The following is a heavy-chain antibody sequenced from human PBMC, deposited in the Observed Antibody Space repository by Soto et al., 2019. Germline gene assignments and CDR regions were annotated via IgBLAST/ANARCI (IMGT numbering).Heavy chain of an antibody. J-gene: IGHJ4*02. CDR3: ATGLFPLYCSSTSCPTDY. D-gene: IGHD2-2*01. Sequence: ASVKVSFTASGYTFTSYAMHWVRQAPGQRLEWMGWINAGNGNTKYSQKFQGRVTITRDTSASTAYMELSSLRSEDTAVYYCATGLFPLYCSSTSCPTDYWGQGTLVTVSS. CDR1: GYTFTSYA. CDR2: INAGNGNT. V-gene: IGHV1-3*01.